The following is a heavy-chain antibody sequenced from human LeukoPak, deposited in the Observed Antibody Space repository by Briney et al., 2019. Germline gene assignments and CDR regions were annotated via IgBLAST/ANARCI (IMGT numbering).Heavy chain of an antibody. CDR1: GFIVNSYA. J-gene: IGHJ5*02. V-gene: IGHV3-66*02. CDR3: ARDRAEGKTWVEFDP. Sequence: GGSLRLSRAASGFIVNSYAMSWVRQAPGKGLAWVSLIYSDGVTQYADSVKGRFTISRDNSKNTLYLQMNSLRDEDTAVYFCARDRAEGKTWVEFDPWGQGTLVTVSS. CDR2: IYSDGVT.